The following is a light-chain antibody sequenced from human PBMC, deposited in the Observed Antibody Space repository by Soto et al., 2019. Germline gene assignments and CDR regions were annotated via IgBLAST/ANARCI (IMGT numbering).Light chain of an antibody. Sequence: EIVLTQSPATLSLSPGERATLSCRASQSINRHLAWYRQKPGQAPRLLIYDGSNRATGIPARFSGSGSGTDFTLTISSLEPEDFGVYYCQQRSNWPPVTFGGGTKVEIK. J-gene: IGKJ4*01. CDR2: DGS. V-gene: IGKV3-11*01. CDR3: QQRSNWPPVT. CDR1: QSINRH.